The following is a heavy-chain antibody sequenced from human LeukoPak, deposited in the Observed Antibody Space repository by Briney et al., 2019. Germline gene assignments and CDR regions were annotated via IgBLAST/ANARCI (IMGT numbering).Heavy chain of an antibody. V-gene: IGHV4-61*01. CDR2: IHYSGST. J-gene: IGHJ6*02. Sequence: SATLSLTCTVSGYSISSGNYWGWIRQPPGKGLEFIGQIHYSGSTDYNPSLKSRITMSVDTSKNQFFLSLNSVTAADTAVYYCAKFGLYYNMDVWGQGTTVTVSS. D-gene: IGHD3-16*01. CDR1: GYSISSGNY. CDR3: AKFGLYYNMDV.